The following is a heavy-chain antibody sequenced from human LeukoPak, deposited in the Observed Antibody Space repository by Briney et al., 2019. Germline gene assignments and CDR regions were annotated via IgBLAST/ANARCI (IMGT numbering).Heavy chain of an antibody. D-gene: IGHD3-3*01. CDR1: GHSISSGYY. CDR3: AKLWRTVVEEDY. V-gene: IGHV4-38-2*02. Sequence: PSEXXXXXCTVXGHSISSGYYWGWIRQPPGKGLEWIGSIYHSGSTYYNPSLKSRIILSVDTSKTQFSLQLTSVTAADTAVYYCAKLWRTVVEEDYWGQGTLVTVSS. J-gene: IGHJ4*02. CDR2: IYHSGST.